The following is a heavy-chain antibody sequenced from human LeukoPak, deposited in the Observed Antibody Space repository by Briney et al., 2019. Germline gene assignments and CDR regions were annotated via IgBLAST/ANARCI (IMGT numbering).Heavy chain of an antibody. CDR1: GGSISSSSYY. Sequence: SETLSLTCTVSGGSISSSSYYWGWIRQPPGKGLEWIGSIYYSGSTYYNPSLKSRVTISVDTSKNQFSLKLSSVTAADTAVYYCARGPRSSTDYYYYGMDVWGQGTTVTVSS. CDR2: IYYSGST. J-gene: IGHJ6*02. CDR3: ARGPRSSTDYYYYGMDV. D-gene: IGHD6-6*01. V-gene: IGHV4-39*07.